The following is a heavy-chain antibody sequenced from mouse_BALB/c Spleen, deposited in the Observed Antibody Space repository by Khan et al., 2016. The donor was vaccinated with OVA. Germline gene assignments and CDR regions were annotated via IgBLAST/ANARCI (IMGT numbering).Heavy chain of an antibody. CDR2: ISPGSGDA. CDR1: GYTFTDYY. V-gene: IGHV1-77*01. CDR3: ARRNYFGYTFAY. D-gene: IGHD1-2*01. J-gene: IGHJ3*01. Sequence: QVQLQQSGAELARPGASVKLSCKASGYTFTDYYINWVKQRTGQGLEGIGEISPGSGDAYYNERFKGKGTLPADKSSSTASMQLSRLTSEASAVYCCARRNYFGYTFAYWGQGTLVTVSA.